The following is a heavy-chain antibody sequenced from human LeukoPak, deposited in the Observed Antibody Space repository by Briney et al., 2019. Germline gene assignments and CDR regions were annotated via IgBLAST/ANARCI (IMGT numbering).Heavy chain of an antibody. CDR1: GFTFSSYS. CDR2: ISSSSSYI. D-gene: IGHD3-16*02. CDR3: ASPAVWGELSLRY. V-gene: IGHV3-21*04. Sequence: GGSLRLSCAASGFTFSSYSMNWVRQAPGKGLEWVSSISSSSSYIYYADSVKGRFTISRDNSKNTVYLQMNSLRAEDTAVYYCASPAVWGELSLRYWGQGTLVTVSS. J-gene: IGHJ4*02.